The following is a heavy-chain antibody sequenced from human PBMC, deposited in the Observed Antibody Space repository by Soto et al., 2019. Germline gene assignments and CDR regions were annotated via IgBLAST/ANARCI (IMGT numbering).Heavy chain of an antibody. J-gene: IGHJ5*02. D-gene: IGHD3-9*01. V-gene: IGHV1-3*05. CDR3: ARSLYDFLTGSVYNWFDP. CDR2: INAGNGNT. CDR1: GYTFTSYA. Sequence: QVQLVQSGAEEKKPGASVKVSCKASGYTFTSYAMHWVRQAPGQRLEWMGWINAGNGNTKYSQRFQGRVTITRDTSANIAYMELSSLRSEDTAVYYCARSLYDFLTGSVYNWFDPWGQGTLVTVSS.